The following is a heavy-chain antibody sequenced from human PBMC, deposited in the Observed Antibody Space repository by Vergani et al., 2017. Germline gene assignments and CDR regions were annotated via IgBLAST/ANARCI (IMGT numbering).Heavy chain of an antibody. CDR1: GFTFSSYA. Sequence: EVQLLESGGGLVQPGGSLRLSCAASGFTFSSYAMSWVRQAPGKGLEWVSAISGSGGSTYYADSVKGRFTISRDNSKNTLYLQMNSLRAEDTAVYYCAREWADYYDSSGYYFDYWGQGTLVTVSS. CDR2: ISGSGGST. D-gene: IGHD3-22*01. CDR3: AREWADYYDSSGYYFDY. V-gene: IGHV3-23*01. J-gene: IGHJ4*02.